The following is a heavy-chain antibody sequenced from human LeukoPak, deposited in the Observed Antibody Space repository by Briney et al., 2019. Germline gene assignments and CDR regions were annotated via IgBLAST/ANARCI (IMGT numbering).Heavy chain of an antibody. CDR2: TYLGGSDT. CDR1: GNSFTTYW. V-gene: IGHV5-51*01. CDR3: VRPASSGYSPDVFAT. J-gene: IGHJ3*02. Sequence: LGESLKISCKGSGNSFTTYWIGWVRQMSGKVLEWMGITYLGGSDTRYSPSFQGQVTISADKSISTAYLHWSSLKASDTAMYYCVRPASSGYSPDVFATWGQGTLVTVSS. D-gene: IGHD3-22*01.